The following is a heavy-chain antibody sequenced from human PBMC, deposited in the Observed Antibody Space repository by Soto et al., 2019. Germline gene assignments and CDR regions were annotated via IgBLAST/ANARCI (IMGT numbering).Heavy chain of an antibody. CDR3: ARGMNYYDSSGYYGWGLDAFDI. Sequence: VASVKVSCKASGGTFSSYAISWVRQAPGQGLEWMGGIIPIFGTANYAQKFQGRVTITADESTSTAYMELSSLRSEDTAVYYCARGMNYYDSSGYYGWGLDAFDIWGQGTMVTVSS. CDR2: IIPIFGTA. V-gene: IGHV1-69*13. CDR1: GGTFSSYA. D-gene: IGHD3-22*01. J-gene: IGHJ3*02.